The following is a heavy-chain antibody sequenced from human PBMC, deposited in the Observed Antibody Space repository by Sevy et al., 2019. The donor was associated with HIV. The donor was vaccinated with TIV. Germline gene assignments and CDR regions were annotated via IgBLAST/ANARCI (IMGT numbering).Heavy chain of an antibody. V-gene: IGHV5-51*01. D-gene: IGHD6-13*01. J-gene: IGHJ4*02. CDR2: VYPGDSDT. CDR1: GYSFANNW. CDR3: ARLPVAAAGLYYFDY. Sequence: GESLKISCKGSGYSFANNWIGWVRQMPGKGLEWMGIVYPGDSDTTYNPSFQGQVTISVDKSISTAYLQWNSLKATDTAMYYCARLPVAAAGLYYFDYWGQGTLVTVSS.